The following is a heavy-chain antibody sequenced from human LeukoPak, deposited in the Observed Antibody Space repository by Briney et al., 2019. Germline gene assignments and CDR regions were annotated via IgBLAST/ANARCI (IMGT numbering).Heavy chain of an antibody. V-gene: IGHV4-34*01. Sequence: SSETLSLTCAVYGGSFSGYYGSWIRQPPGKGLEWIGEINHSGGTNYNPSLKSRVTISVDTSKNQFSLKLSSVTAADTAVYYCARLGRIVVVPAAIWYFQHWGQGTLVTVSS. CDR3: ARLGRIVVVPAAIWYFQH. D-gene: IGHD2-2*01. CDR1: GGSFSGYY. CDR2: INHSGGT. J-gene: IGHJ1*01.